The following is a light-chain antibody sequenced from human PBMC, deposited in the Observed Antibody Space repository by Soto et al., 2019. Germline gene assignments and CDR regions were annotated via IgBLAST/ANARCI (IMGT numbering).Light chain of an antibody. CDR1: QSVLYSSNNKNY. V-gene: IGKV4-1*01. J-gene: IGKJ2*01. CDR2: WAS. CDR3: QQYYSTPYT. Sequence: DIVMTQSPDSLAVSLGERATINCKSSQSVLYSSNNKNYVAWYQQKPGQPPKMLIYWASTRESGVPDRFSGSGSGTDFSLTISSLQAEDVAVYYCQQYYSTPYTFGQGTTLEIK.